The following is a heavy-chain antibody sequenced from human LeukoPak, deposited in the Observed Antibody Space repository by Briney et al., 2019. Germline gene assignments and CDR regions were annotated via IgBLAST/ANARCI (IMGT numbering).Heavy chain of an antibody. Sequence: SETLSLTCTVSGGSISSYYRNWIRQPPGKGLEWIGYIYYSGSTNYNPSLKSRVTISVDTSKNQFSLKLSSVTAADTAVYYCARHGSSGWYLLYYFDYWGQGTLVTVSS. CDR2: IYYSGST. V-gene: IGHV4-59*08. D-gene: IGHD6-19*01. CDR3: ARHGSSGWYLLYYFDY. CDR1: GGSISSYY. J-gene: IGHJ4*02.